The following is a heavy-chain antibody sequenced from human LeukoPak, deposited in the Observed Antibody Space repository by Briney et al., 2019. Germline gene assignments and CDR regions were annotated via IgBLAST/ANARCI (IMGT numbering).Heavy chain of an antibody. D-gene: IGHD1-14*01. CDR3: ALKKAGGFPFDY. V-gene: IGHV3-23*01. CDR1: GFTFSNYA. J-gene: IGHJ4*02. Sequence: SGGSLRLSCAASGFTFSNYAIHWVRQAPGKGLMCVSAIVASGGATYHEDSVKGRFTISGDNSKNTLYLQMNRLSPEDTAVYYCALKKAGGFPFDYWGQRTLVTVSS. CDR2: IVASGGAT.